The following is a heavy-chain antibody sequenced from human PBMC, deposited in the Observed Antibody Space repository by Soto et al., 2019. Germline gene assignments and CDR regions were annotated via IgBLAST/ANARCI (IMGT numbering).Heavy chain of an antibody. CDR3: ARFAGVPAHSFDY. Sequence: SETLSLTCTVSGGSISSYYWSWIRQPPGKGLEWIGYIYYSGSTNYNPSLKSRVTISVDTSKNQFSLKLSSVTAADTAVYYCARFAGVPAHSFDYWGQGTLVTVSS. CDR2: IYYSGST. V-gene: IGHV4-59*01. J-gene: IGHJ4*02. CDR1: GGSISSYY. D-gene: IGHD2-2*01.